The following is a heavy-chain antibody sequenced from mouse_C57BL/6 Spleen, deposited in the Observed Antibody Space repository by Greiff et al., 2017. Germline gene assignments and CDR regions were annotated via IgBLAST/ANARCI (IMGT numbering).Heavy chain of an antibody. V-gene: IGHV1-59*01. CDR1: GYTFTSYW. CDR2: IDPSDSYT. D-gene: IGHD2-4*01. Sequence: VQLQQPGAELVRPGTSVKLSCKASGYTFTSYWMHWVKQRPGQGLEWIGVIDPSDSYTNYNQKFKGKATLTVDTSSSTAYMQLSSLTSEDSAVYYCARNYDYDRGYYFDYWGQGTTLTVSS. J-gene: IGHJ2*01. CDR3: ARNYDYDRGYYFDY.